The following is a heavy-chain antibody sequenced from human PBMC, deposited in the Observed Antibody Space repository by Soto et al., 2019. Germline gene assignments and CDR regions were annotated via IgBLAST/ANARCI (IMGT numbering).Heavy chain of an antibody. V-gene: IGHV3-23*01. CDR3: AKEYGSGSYPYYYYYMDV. D-gene: IGHD3-10*01. Sequence: GGSLRLSCAASGFTFSSYAMSWVRQAPGKGLEWVSAISGSGGSTYYADSVKGRFTISRDNSKNTLYLQMNSLRAEDTAVYYCAKEYGSGSYPYYYYYMDVWGKGTTVTVSS. CDR2: ISGSGGST. CDR1: GFTFSSYA. J-gene: IGHJ6*03.